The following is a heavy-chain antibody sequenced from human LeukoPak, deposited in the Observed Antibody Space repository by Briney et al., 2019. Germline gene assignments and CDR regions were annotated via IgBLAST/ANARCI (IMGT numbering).Heavy chain of an antibody. CDR1: GGSISSGDYY. J-gene: IGHJ4*02. CDR2: IYYSGST. CDR3: AREDEAAAGSYFDY. D-gene: IGHD6-13*01. Sequence: SQTLSLTCTVSGGSISSGDYYWSWIRQPPGKGLEWIGYIYYSGSTYYNPSLKSRVTISVDTSKNQFSLKLSSVTAADTAVYYCAREDEAAAGSYFDYWGQGTLVTVPS. V-gene: IGHV4-30-4*01.